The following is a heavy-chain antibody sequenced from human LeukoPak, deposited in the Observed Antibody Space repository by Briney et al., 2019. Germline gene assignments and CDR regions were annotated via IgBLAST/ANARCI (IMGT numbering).Heavy chain of an antibody. CDR3: ARDVGSSLHS. J-gene: IGHJ4*02. D-gene: IGHD2-2*01. Sequence: GGSLRLSCAASGFTFGSSYMHWVRQDPGKGLVWVSRISSDGTSTNYADSVKGRFTISRDNPKNTVYLQMNSLRAEDTAVYYCARDVGSSLHSWGQGTLVIVSS. CDR2: ISSDGTST. CDR1: GFTFGSSY. V-gene: IGHV3-74*01.